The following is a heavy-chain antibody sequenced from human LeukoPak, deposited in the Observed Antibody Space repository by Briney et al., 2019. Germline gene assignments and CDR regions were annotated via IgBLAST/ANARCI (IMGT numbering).Heavy chain of an antibody. CDR2: IYYSGST. V-gene: IGHV4-59*08. D-gene: IGHD6-13*01. Sequence: SETLSLTCTVSGGAISSYYWSWIRQPPGKGLEWIGYIYYSGSTNYDPSLKSRVTISVDTSKNQFSLKLSSVTAADTAVYYCARLRGQLVRDAFDIWGQGTMVTVSS. CDR3: ARLRGQLVRDAFDI. CDR1: GGAISSYY. J-gene: IGHJ3*02.